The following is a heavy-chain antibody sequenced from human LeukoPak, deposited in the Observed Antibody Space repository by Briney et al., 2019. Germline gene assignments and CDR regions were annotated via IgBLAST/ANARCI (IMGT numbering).Heavy chain of an antibody. CDR3: AQGRGEYYHYGMDV. CDR1: GFTFSSYA. Sequence: PGGSLRLSCAASGFTFSSYAMSWVRQAPGKGLEWVSDISGSGGYTYYADSVKGRFTISRDNSKNTLYLQMNSLRVEDTAEYHCAQGRGEYYHYGMDVWGQGTTDTVSS. CDR2: ISGSGGYT. D-gene: IGHD5-24*01. J-gene: IGHJ6*02. V-gene: IGHV3-23*01.